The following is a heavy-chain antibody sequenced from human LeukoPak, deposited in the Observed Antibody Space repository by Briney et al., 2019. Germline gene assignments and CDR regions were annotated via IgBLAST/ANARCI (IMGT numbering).Heavy chain of an antibody. D-gene: IGHD5-18*01. V-gene: IGHV3-11*01. CDR1: GFTFSDYY. J-gene: IGHJ4*02. CDR3: ARASRGYSYGYVVGY. CDR2: ISSSGNTI. Sequence: PGRSLRLSCAASGFTFSDYYMSWIRQAPGKGLEWVSYISSSGNTIYYADSVKGRFTISRDNAKNSLYLQMNSLRAEDTAVYYCARASRGYSYGYVVGYWGQGTLVTVSS.